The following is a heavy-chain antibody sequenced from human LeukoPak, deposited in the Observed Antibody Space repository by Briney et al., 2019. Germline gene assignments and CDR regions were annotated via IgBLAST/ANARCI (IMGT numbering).Heavy chain of an antibody. J-gene: IGHJ4*02. CDR3: ARRATTERGHSYGLDY. D-gene: IGHD5-18*01. V-gene: IGHV3-21*01. CDR2: ISSSGSYI. CDR1: GFTFSSYW. Sequence: GGSLRLSCAASGFTFSSYWMSWVRQAPGKGLEWVASISSSGSYIYYADSMTGRCTIPRDSAKNSLYLQMNSLRAEDTAMYYCARRATTERGHSYGLDYWGQGTLVTVSS.